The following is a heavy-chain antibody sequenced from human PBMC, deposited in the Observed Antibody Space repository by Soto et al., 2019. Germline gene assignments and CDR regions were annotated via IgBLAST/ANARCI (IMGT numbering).Heavy chain of an antibody. D-gene: IGHD2-15*01. CDR1: GFTFGDYA. CDR3: TRGNLGYCSGRSCYKYYHYYYGMDV. J-gene: IGHJ6*02. CDR2: IRSKAYGGTT. Sequence: PGGSLRLSCTASGFTFGDYAMSWVRQAPGKGLEWVGFIRSKAYGGTTEYAASVKGRFTISRDDSKSIAYLQMNSLKTEDTAVYYCTRGNLGYCSGRSCYKYYHYYYGMDVWGQGTTVTSP. V-gene: IGHV3-49*04.